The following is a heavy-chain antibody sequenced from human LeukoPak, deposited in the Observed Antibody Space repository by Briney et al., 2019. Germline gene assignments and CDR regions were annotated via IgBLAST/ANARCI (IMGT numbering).Heavy chain of an antibody. CDR3: AREMVRGVIMGGSDY. CDR2: ISAYNGNT. CDR1: GYTFTSFG. Sequence: ASVKVSCKVSGYTFTSFGTSWVRQAPGQGLEWMGSISAYNGNTNYAQKLQGRATMTTDTSTSTAYMELRSLRSDDTAVYYCAREMVRGVIMGGSDYWREGTLVSVSS. J-gene: IGHJ4*02. V-gene: IGHV1-18*01. D-gene: IGHD3-10*01.